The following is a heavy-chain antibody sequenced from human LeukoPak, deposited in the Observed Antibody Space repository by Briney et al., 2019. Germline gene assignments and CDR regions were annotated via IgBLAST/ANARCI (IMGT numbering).Heavy chain of an antibody. CDR3: ARNDSGGYFDY. CDR2: VYHSGST. Sequence: PSDTLSLTCAVSDYSLSSHNYWGWIRQPPGKGLEWIGSVYHSGSTHYSPSLKSRVTISVDTSKNQFSLKLSSVTAADTAVYYCARNDSGGYFDYWGQGTLVTVSS. J-gene: IGHJ4*02. V-gene: IGHV4-38-2*01. D-gene: IGHD3-22*01. CDR1: DYSLSSHNY.